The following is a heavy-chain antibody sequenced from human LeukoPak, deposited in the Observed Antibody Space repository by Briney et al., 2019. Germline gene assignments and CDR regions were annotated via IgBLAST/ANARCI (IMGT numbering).Heavy chain of an antibody. CDR3: TKEGRPNSGGGYFDY. CDR2: ISEGGGRT. CDR1: GFSFRSYA. V-gene: IGHV3-23*01. J-gene: IGHJ4*02. D-gene: IGHD2-15*01. Sequence: GGSLRLPYAASGFSFRSYAMGWVRQAPGKGLEWVSTISEGGGRTYYADSVKGRFTVSRDDFKNTLYLEMNSLRVDDTAVYYCTKEGRPNSGGGYFDYWGQGARLTVSP.